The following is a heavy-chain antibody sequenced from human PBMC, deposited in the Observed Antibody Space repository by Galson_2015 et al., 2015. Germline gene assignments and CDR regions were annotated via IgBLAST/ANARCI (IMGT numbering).Heavy chain of an antibody. CDR2: IWYDGSTK. V-gene: IGHV3-33*01. CDR3: ARDSQMLYFGEYYFDF. CDR1: GFTFRNYG. D-gene: IGHD3-10*01. J-gene: IGHJ4*02. Sequence: SLRLSCATSGFTFRNYGMHWVRQAPGKGLEWVAIIWYDGSTKFYAASVEGRFTISRDNSNNTLYLQMNSLRAEDTAVYYCARDSQMLYFGEYYFDFWGQGTLVTVSS.